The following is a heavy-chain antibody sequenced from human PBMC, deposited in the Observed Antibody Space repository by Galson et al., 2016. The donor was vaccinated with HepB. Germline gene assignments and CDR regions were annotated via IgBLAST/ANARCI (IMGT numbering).Heavy chain of an antibody. D-gene: IGHD3-16*01. CDR2: ITHSGTT. V-gene: IGHV4-34*01. CDR1: GGTFNGYY. Sequence: SETLSLTCAVEGGTFNGYYWSWIRQRPGKGLEWIGEITHSGTTNYNPSLTSRVTISVEPSKTQFSLRLSSVTAADAAVYYCARGHYRVDTAPIRFWGQGTLGTVAS. J-gene: IGHJ4*02. CDR3: ARGHYRVDTAPIRF.